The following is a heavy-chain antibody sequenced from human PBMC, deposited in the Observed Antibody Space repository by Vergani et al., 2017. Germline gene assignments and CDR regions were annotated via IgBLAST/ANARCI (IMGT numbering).Heavy chain of an antibody. CDR2: IIPIFGTA. CDR3: ARAWGTAPTDSYFDY. Sequence: QVQLVQSGAEVKKPVSSVKVSCKASGGTFSSYAISWVRQAPGQGLEWMGWIIPIFGTANYAQKFQGRVTITADESTSTAYMELSSLRSEDTAVYYCARAWGTAPTDSYFDYWGQGTLVTVSS. CDR1: GGTFSSYA. J-gene: IGHJ4*02. D-gene: IGHD3-16*01. V-gene: IGHV1-69*01.